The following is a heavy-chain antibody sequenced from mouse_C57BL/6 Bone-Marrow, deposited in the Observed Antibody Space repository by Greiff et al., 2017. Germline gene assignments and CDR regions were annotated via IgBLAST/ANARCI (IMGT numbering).Heavy chain of an antibody. J-gene: IGHJ2*01. CDR1: GYTFTSYW. D-gene: IGHD3-2*02. CDR2: IDPSDSET. Sequence: QVQLQQPGAELVRPGSSVKLSCKASGYTFTSYWMHWVKQRPIQGLEWIGNIDPSDSETHYNQKFKDKATLTVDKSSSTAYMQLSSLTSEDSAVYYCARGGGTAQATDYYWGQGTTLTVSS. CDR3: ARGGGTAQATDYY. V-gene: IGHV1-52*01.